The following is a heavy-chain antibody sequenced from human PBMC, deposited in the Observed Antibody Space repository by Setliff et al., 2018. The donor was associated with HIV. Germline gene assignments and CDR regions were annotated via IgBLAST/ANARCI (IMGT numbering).Heavy chain of an antibody. D-gene: IGHD5-18*01. Sequence: PSETLSLTCTVSGGSISSGTYYWSWIRQPAGKGLEWLGHIYASGRTNYSPSLMSRITISVDTSRNQFSLKLSSVTAADTAIYYCARTEDYSYGDAPFDYWGHGTPVTVSS. J-gene: IGHJ4*01. CDR2: IYASGRT. CDR3: ARTEDYSYGDAPFDY. CDR1: GGSISSGTYY. V-gene: IGHV4-61*09.